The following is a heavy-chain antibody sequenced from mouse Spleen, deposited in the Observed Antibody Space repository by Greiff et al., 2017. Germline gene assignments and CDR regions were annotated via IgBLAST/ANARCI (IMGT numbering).Heavy chain of an antibody. CDR3: ARERNYYGSSPCYFDY. J-gene: IGHJ2*01. CDR1: GFTFSSYG. CDR2: ISSGGSYT. D-gene: IGHD1-1*01. Sequence: EVMLVESGGDLVKPGGSLKLSCAASGFTFSSYGMSWVRQTPDKRLEWVATISSGGSYTYYPDSVKGRFTISRDNAKNTLYLQMSSLKSEDTAMYYCARERNYYGSSPCYFDYWGQGTTLTVSS. V-gene: IGHV5-6*01.